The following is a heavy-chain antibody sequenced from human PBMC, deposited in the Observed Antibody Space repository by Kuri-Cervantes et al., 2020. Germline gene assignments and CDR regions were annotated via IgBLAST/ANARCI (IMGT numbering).Heavy chain of an antibody. J-gene: IGHJ6*03. CDR3: ARGRGRGAWSGSLMDV. CDR1: GYSISSGYY. D-gene: IGHD3-3*01. Sequence: SETLSLTCAVSGYSISSGYYWGWIRQPPGKGLEWIGSIYHSGSTYYNPSLKSRVTISVDTSKNQFSLKLSSVTAADTAVYYCARGRGRGAWSGSLMDVWGKGATVTVSS. V-gene: IGHV4-38-2*01. CDR2: IYHSGST.